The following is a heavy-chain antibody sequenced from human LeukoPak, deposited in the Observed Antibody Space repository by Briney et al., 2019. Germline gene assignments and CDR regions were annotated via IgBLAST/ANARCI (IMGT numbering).Heavy chain of an antibody. CDR3: ARGGDIVVVPAAQGDWFDP. Sequence: PGGSLRLSCAASGFTFSSYAMHWVRQAPGKGLEWVAVISYDGSNKYYADSVKGRFTISRDNSKNTLYLQMNSLRAEDTAVYYCARGGDIVVVPAAQGDWFDPWGQGTLVTVSS. CDR1: GFTFSSYA. D-gene: IGHD2-2*01. CDR2: ISYDGSNK. V-gene: IGHV3-30-3*01. J-gene: IGHJ5*02.